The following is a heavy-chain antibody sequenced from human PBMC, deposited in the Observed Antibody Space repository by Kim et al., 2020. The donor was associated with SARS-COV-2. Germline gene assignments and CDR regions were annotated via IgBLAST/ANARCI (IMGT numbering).Heavy chain of an antibody. D-gene: IGHD3-9*01. J-gene: IGHJ6*03. CDR1: GFTFSSYA. CDR2: ISYDGSNK. CDR3: ARDYSGVSYYVILTGPYYYFYYMDV. Sequence: GGSLRLSCAASGFTFSSYAMHWVRQAPGKGLEWVAVISYDGSNKYYADSVKGRFTISRDNSKNTLYLQMNSLRAEDTAVYYCARDYSGVSYYVILTGPYYYFYYMDVWGKGTTVTVSS. V-gene: IGHV3-30-3*01.